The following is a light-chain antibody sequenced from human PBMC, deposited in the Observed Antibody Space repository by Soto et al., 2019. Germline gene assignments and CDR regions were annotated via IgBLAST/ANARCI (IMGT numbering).Light chain of an antibody. CDR3: QQRSNWPLLT. J-gene: IGKJ4*01. CDR2: DAS. CDR1: QSVSNY. Sequence: EIVVTQSPATLSLSPGERATLSCRASQSVSNYLAWYRQKPGQAPRLLIYDASNRATGIPPRFSGSGSGTDFTLTISSLEPEDFAVYYCQQRSNWPLLTFGGGTKVEI. V-gene: IGKV3-11*01.